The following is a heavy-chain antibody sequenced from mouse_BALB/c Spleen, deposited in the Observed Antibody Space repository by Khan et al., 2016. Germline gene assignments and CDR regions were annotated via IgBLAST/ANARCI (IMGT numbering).Heavy chain of an antibody. Sequence: EVQLVESGGGLVQPKGSLKLSCAASGFTFNTYAMNWVRQAPGKGLEWVARIISNSNNYATYYADSVRDRFTISRDDSQSMLYLQMNNLKTEDTAMYYCVGYDYDYWGQGTSVTVSS. CDR2: IISNSNNYAT. CDR3: VGYDYDY. CDR1: GFTFNTYA. D-gene: IGHD2-4*01. J-gene: IGHJ4*01. V-gene: IGHV10-1*02.